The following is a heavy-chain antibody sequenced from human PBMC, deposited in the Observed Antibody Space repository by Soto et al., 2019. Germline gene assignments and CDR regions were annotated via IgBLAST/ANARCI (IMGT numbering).Heavy chain of an antibody. V-gene: IGHV3-30*18. Sequence: QVRLVESGGGVVQPGRSLRLSCVASGFTFSAYGIHWVRQAPGKGLEWVGVVSSDGQTNYYADALKGRFTISRDNSKNTMYLQMASLRPEDTAVYYCAKEIEVAGDLDYWGHGTLVTVFS. D-gene: IGHD6-19*01. CDR1: GFTFSAYG. CDR2: VSSDGQTN. CDR3: AKEIEVAGDLDY. J-gene: IGHJ4*01.